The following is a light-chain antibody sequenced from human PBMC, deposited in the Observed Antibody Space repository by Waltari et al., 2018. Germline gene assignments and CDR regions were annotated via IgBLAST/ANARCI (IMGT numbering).Light chain of an antibody. CDR2: DVR. CDR1: SSDIGTYNH. J-gene: IGLJ3*02. V-gene: IGLV2-14*03. CDR3: VSYTGSSTLEWV. Sequence: QSALTQPASVSGSPGQSITISCTGTSSDIGTYNHVSWYQQHPGKAPKFLISDVRDRPPGVSNRFSGSKPGNTAALTISGLQAEDEADYYCVSYTGSSTLEWVFGGGTKLTVL.